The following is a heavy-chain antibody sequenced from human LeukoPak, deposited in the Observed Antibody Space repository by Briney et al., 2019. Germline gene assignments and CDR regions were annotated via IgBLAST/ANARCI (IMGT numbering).Heavy chain of an antibody. J-gene: IGHJ4*02. Sequence: GGSLRLSCAASGFTFSSYWMSWVRQAPGKGLEWVANIKQDGSEKYYVDSVKGRFTISRDNAKNSLYLQMNSLRAEDTAVYYCARQTGCSGYDYLYWGQGTLVTVSS. CDR1: GFTFSSYW. CDR3: ARQTGCSGYDYLY. CDR2: IKQDGSEK. V-gene: IGHV3-7*01. D-gene: IGHD5-12*01.